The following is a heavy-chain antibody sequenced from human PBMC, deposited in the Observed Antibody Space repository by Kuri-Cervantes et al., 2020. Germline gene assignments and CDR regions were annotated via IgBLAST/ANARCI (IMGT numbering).Heavy chain of an antibody. CDR1: GFTFTSYW. D-gene: IGHD4-23*01. J-gene: IGHJ5*02. CDR3: ARALLKIPDYGGNWGWFDP. Sequence: GESLKISCAASGFTFTSYWMSWVRQAPGKGLEWVANINQDGSEKTYVDSVKGRFTISRDNAKNPLYLQMNSLRAEDTAVYYCARALLKIPDYGGNWGWFDPWGQGTLVTVSS. CDR2: INQDGSEK. V-gene: IGHV3-7*01.